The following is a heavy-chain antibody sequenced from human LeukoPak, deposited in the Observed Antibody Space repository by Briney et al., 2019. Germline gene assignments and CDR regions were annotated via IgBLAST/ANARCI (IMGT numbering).Heavy chain of an antibody. CDR2: IYTSGST. CDR3: ARAVVITQGYYYYYYMDV. Sequence: SETLSLTCTVSGGSISSYYWSWIQQPPGKGLEWIGYIYTSGSTNYNPSLKSRVTISVDTSKNQFSLKLSSVTAADTAVYYCARAVVITQGYYYYYYMDVWGKGTTVTVSS. D-gene: IGHD3-22*01. J-gene: IGHJ6*03. CDR1: GGSISSYY. V-gene: IGHV4-4*09.